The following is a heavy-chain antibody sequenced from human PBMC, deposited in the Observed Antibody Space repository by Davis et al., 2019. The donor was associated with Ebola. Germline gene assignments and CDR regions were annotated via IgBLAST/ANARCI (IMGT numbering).Heavy chain of an antibody. J-gene: IGHJ6*02. V-gene: IGHV3-21*01. CDR3: ARDFASSTLYDFWSDKYYYYGMDV. CDR1: GFTFSSYS. Sequence: PGGSLRLSCAASGFTFSSYSMNWVRQAPGKGLEWVSSISSSSSYIYYADSVKGRFTISRDNAKNSLYLQMNSLRAEDTAVYYCARDFASSTLYDFWSDKYYYYGMDVWGQGTTVTVSS. CDR2: ISSSSSYI. D-gene: IGHD3-3*01.